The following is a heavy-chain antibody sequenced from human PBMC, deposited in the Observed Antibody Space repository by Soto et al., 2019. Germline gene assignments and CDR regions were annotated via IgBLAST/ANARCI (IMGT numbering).Heavy chain of an antibody. CDR2: IYYSGST. V-gene: IGHV4-39*01. J-gene: IGHJ3*02. CDR3: ARLARITMIVALGAFDI. D-gene: IGHD3-22*01. Sequence: SETLSLTCTVSGGSISSSSYYWGWIRQPPGKGLEWIGSIYYSGSTYYNPSLKSRVTISVDTSKNQFSLKLSSVTAADTAVYYCARLARITMIVALGAFDIWGQGTMVTVSS. CDR1: GGSISSSSYY.